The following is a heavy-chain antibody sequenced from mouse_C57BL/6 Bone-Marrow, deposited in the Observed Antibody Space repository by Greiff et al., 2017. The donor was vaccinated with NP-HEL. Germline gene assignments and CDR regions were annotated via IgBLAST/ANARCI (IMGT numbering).Heavy chain of an antibody. Sequence: VQLKQPGAELVKPGASVKLSCKASGYTFTSYWMHWVKQRPGQGLEWIGMIHPNSGSTNYNEKFKSKATLTVDKSSSTAYMQLSSLTSEDSAVYYCARPDYYGSPYYYAMDYWGQGTSVTVSS. CDR1: GYTFTSYW. V-gene: IGHV1-64*01. D-gene: IGHD1-1*01. CDR3: ARPDYYGSPYYYAMDY. CDR2: IHPNSGST. J-gene: IGHJ4*01.